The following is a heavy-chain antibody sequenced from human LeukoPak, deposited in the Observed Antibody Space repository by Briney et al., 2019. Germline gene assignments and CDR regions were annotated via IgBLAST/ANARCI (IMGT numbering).Heavy chain of an antibody. D-gene: IGHD6-13*01. CDR2: ISGSGGSI. J-gene: IGHJ4*02. CDR3: AKEAVAAAGPFDY. V-gene: IGHV3-23*01. Sequence: PGGSLRLSCAASGFTFSSYAMSWVRQAPGKGLEWVSSISGSGGSIYYADSVKGRFTISRDNSKSTLYLQMNSLRAEDTAIYYRAKEAVAAAGPFDYWGQGTLVTVSS. CDR1: GFTFSSYA.